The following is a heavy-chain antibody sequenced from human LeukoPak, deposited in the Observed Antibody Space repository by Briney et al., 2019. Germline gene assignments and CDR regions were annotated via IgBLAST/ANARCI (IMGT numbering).Heavy chain of an antibody. CDR1: GFTFSSYW. Sequence: PGGSLRLSCAASGFTFSSYWMSCVRQAPGKGLEWVANIKQDGSEKYYVDSVKGRFTISRDNAKNSLYLQMNSLRAEDTAVYYCARAGDVRYCNSITCFDNWFDPWGQGTLVTVSS. V-gene: IGHV3-7*03. CDR3: ARAGDVRYCNSITCFDNWFDP. CDR2: IKQDGSEK. D-gene: IGHD2/OR15-2a*01. J-gene: IGHJ5*02.